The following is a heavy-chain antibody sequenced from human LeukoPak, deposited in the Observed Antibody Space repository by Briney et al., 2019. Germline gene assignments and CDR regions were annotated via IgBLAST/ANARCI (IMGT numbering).Heavy chain of an antibody. J-gene: IGHJ4*02. CDR3: ARGPNSNWSGLDF. V-gene: IGHV3-74*01. CDR2: ISPTGSTT. Sequence: GGSLRLSCTASGFSFSGHWMHWARQLPGKGLVWVSRISPTGSTTSYADSVKGRFTVSRDNAKNTLYLQVNNLRAEDMAVYYCARGPNSNWSGLDFWGQGTLLTVSS. CDR1: GFSFSGHW. D-gene: IGHD6-6*01.